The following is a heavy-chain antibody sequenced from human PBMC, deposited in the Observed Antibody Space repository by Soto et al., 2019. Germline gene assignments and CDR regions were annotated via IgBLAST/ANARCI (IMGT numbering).Heavy chain of an antibody. V-gene: IGHV3-48*03. CDR1: GLTFISSE. CDR2: INSDGATI. CDR3: ARVKRATVTTYPSPDS. D-gene: IGHD4-4*01. Sequence: GGSLRLSCAASGLTFISSEMNWVRQAPGKGLEWVSYINSDGATIYYADSVKGRFTVSRDNAENSLYLQMNSLRAEDTAVYYCARVKRATVTTYPSPDSWGQGTLVTVSS. J-gene: IGHJ4*02.